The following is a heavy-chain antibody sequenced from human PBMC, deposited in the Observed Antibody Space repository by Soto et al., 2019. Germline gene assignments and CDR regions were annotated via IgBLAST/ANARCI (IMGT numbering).Heavy chain of an antibody. Sequence: EVQLVESGGGLVQPGGSLGLSCAASGFTFSSYGMNWVRQTPGKGLEWVSYISIKSSNIHYADSVKGRLTISRDNAKNSLDQQMNSLGAENTAVYYGARGAAGNAYFWGQGIRVTVSS. CDR3: ARGAAGNAYF. D-gene: IGHD6-13*01. CDR1: GFTFSSYG. J-gene: IGHJ4*02. V-gene: IGHV3-48*01. CDR2: ISIKSSNI.